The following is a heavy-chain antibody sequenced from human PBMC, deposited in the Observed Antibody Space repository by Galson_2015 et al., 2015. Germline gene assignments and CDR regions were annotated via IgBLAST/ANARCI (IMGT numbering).Heavy chain of an antibody. Sequence: TLSLTCTVSGGSISSGGYYWGWIRQHPGKGLERIGYIYYSGSTYYNPSLKSRVTISVDTSKNQFSLKLSSVTAADTAVYYCARGAPTTEYAFDIWGQGTMVTVSS. D-gene: IGHD4-17*01. CDR1: GGSISSGGYY. CDR3: ARGAPTTEYAFDI. J-gene: IGHJ3*02. CDR2: IYYSGST. V-gene: IGHV4-31*03.